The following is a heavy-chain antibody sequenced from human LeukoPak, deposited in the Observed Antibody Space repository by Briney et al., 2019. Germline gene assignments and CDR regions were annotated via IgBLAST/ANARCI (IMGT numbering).Heavy chain of an antibody. CDR1: GGSISSSSYY. J-gene: IGHJ4*02. CDR3: ARGGDGAFFDY. V-gene: IGHV4-39*01. D-gene: IGHD2-21*02. CDR2: IYYSGST. Sequence: SETLSLTCTVSGGSISSSSYYWGWIRQPPGKGLEWIGSIYYSGSTYYNPSLKSRVTISVDTSKNQFSLKLSSVTAADSAVYYGARGGDGAFFDYWGQGTLVTVSS.